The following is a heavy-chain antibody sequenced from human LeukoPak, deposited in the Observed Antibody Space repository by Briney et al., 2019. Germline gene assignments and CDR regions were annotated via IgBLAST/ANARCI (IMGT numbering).Heavy chain of an antibody. D-gene: IGHD1-1*01. Sequence: LETLCVIRAVYGGSFSGYYWSWIRQPPGKGLEWLGEVNHRGRTNYNPSLKCRATISVDTSKNQFSQKLSSVTAADTAVYYCARAQLNLVVDFGMDVWGQDTTDPVSS. J-gene: IGHJ6*02. CDR2: VNHRGRT. CDR1: GGSFSGYY. V-gene: IGHV4-34*01. CDR3: ARAQLNLVVDFGMDV.